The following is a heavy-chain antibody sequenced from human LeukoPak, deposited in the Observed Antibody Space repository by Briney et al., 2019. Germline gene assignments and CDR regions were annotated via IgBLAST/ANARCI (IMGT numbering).Heavy chain of an antibody. V-gene: IGHV4-4*02. J-gene: IGHJ5*02. Sequence: SETLSLTCAVSGGSISSSNWWSWVRQPPGKGLEWIGEIYHSGSTNYNPSLKSRVTISVDKSKNQFSLKLSSVTAADTAVYYCARDLRTGYSSSWNNWFDPWGQGTLVTASS. D-gene: IGHD6-13*01. CDR3: ARDLRTGYSSSWNNWFDP. CDR2: IYHSGST. CDR1: GGSISSSNW.